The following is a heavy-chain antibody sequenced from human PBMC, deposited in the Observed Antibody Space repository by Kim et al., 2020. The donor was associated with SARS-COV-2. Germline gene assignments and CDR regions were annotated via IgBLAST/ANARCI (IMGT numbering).Heavy chain of an antibody. Sequence: ASVKVSCKASGYTFTGYYMHWVRQAPGQGLEWMGWINPNSGGTNYAQKFQGRVTMTRDTSISTAYMELSRLRSDDTAVYYCARDKGRRGYDWGIIDYWGQGALVTVSS. J-gene: IGHJ4*02. CDR1: GYTFTGYY. D-gene: IGHD3-16*01. V-gene: IGHV1-2*02. CDR3: ARDKGRRGYDWGIIDY. CDR2: INPNSGGT.